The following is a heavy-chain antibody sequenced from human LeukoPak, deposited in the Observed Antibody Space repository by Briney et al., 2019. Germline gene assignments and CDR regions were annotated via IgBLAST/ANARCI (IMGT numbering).Heavy chain of an antibody. J-gene: IGHJ4*02. CDR1: GFTFSSYG. D-gene: IGHD6-13*01. V-gene: IGHV3-23*01. CDR3: AKDTASSSWYSTDDY. CDR2: ISGSGGST. Sequence: GGSLRLSCAASGFTFSSYGMSWVRQAPGKGLEWVSAISGSGGSTYYADSVKGRFTISRDNSKDTLYLQMNSLRAEDTAVYYCAKDTASSSWYSTDDYWGQGTLVTVSS.